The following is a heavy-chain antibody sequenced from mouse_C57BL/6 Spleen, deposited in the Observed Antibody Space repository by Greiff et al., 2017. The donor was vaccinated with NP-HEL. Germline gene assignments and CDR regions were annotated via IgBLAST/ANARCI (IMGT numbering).Heavy chain of an antibody. V-gene: IGHV1-26*01. Sequence: VQLQQSGPELVKPGASVKISCKASGYTFTDYYMNWVKQSHGKSLEWIGDINPNNGGTSYNQKFKGKATLTVDKSSSTAYMELRSLTSEDSAVYYCARFAYYYGSSSDYWGQGTTLTVSS. D-gene: IGHD1-1*01. CDR3: ARFAYYYGSSSDY. CDR2: INPNNGGT. J-gene: IGHJ2*01. CDR1: GYTFTDYY.